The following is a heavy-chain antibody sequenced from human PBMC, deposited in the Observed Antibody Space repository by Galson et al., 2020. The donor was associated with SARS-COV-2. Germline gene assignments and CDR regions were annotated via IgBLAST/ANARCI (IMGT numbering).Heavy chain of an antibody. CDR3: ARVTLGYCSGGSCQSYWYFDL. V-gene: IGHV4-31*03. CDR1: GGSISSGGYY. J-gene: IGHJ2*01. D-gene: IGHD2-15*01. CDR2: IYYSGST. Sequence: SETLSLTCTVSGGSISSGGYYWRWIRQHPGKGLEWIGYIYYSGSTYYNPSLKSRVTISVDTSKNQFSLKLSSVTAADTAVYYCARVTLGYCSGGSCQSYWYFDLWGRGTLVTVSS.